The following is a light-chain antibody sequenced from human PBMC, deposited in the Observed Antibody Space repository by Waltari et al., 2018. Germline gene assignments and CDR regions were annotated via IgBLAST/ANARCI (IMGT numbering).Light chain of an antibody. J-gene: IGLJ2*01. V-gene: IGLV1-44*01. Sequence: QSLLTQPPSASGTPGQRVTISCSGDFGGNAVSWYQQLPGAAPQLLVNRNNKRAPAFPYLFSSSKSVAAASLAISGLQSADEGDYYCSVWDDSLNGQVQFGGGTKLT. CDR3: SVWDDSLNGQVQ. CDR2: RNN. CDR1: FGGNA.